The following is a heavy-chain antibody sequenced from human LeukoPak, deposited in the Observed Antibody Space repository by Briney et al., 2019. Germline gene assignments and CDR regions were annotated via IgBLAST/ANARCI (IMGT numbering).Heavy chain of an antibody. D-gene: IGHD3-3*01. Sequence: GGSLRLSCAASGFTFSSYSMNWVRQAPGKGLEWVSYISSSSSTIYYADSVKGRSTISRDNAKNSLYLQMNSLRAEDTAVYYCARIAALRFLEWFPPDVWGKGTTVTVSS. CDR3: ARIAALRFLEWFPPDV. CDR2: ISSSSSTI. J-gene: IGHJ6*04. V-gene: IGHV3-48*04. CDR1: GFTFSSYS.